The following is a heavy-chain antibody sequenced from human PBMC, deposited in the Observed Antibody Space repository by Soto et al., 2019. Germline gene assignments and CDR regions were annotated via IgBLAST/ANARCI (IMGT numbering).Heavy chain of an antibody. J-gene: IGHJ4*02. CDR2: INPGGGRT. CDR1: GYTFTNYY. CDR3: ARGLAVAYSPALL. V-gene: IGHV1-46*01. Sequence: ASVKVSCKASGYTFTNYYMHWVRQAPGQGLEWMGLINPGGGRTSYAQKLRGRVTMTRDTSTSTVYMELSSLRSDDAAVYFCARGLAVAYSPALLWGRGTLVTVSS. D-gene: IGHD6-19*01.